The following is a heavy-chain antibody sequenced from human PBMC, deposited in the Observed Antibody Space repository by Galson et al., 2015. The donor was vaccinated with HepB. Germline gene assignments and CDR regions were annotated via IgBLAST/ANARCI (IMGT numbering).Heavy chain of an antibody. CDR1: GFTFSSYA. Sequence: SLRLSCAASGFTFSSYAMHWVRQAPGKGLEWVSVISYDGSNKYYADSVKGRFTISRDNSKNTLYLQMNSLRAEDTAVYYCARGMTRYPYYFHYWGQGTLVAVSS. CDR3: ARGMTRYPYYFHY. V-gene: IGHV3-30*04. D-gene: IGHD3-9*01. J-gene: IGHJ4*02. CDR2: ISYDGSNK.